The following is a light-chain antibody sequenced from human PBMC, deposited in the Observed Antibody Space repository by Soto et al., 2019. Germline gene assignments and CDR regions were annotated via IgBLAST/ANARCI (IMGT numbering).Light chain of an antibody. CDR3: QKTYSTPYT. CDR1: QRITTY. Sequence: IQMTQSPSSLSASVGDRVTITCRASQRITTYLNWYQQKPGEAPKLLISTSGTLQRGVPSRFSGSGSGTDFTLTITALRPEDVATYFCQKTYSTPYTFGQGTKLEIK. J-gene: IGKJ2*01. CDR2: TSG. V-gene: IGKV1-39*01.